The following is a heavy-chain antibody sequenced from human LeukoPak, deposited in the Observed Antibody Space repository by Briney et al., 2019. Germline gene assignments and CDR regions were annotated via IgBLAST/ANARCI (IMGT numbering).Heavy chain of an antibody. CDR2: ISGSGGST. CDR1: GFTFSSYA. J-gene: IGHJ4*02. D-gene: IGHD2-2*02. Sequence: GGSLRLSCAASGFTFSSYAMRWVRQAPGKGLEWVSGISGSGGSTYYADSVKGRFTIARDNSKNTLYLQMNSLRAKDTAVYYCAKGNCRGTSCYSDYWGQGTLVTVSS. V-gene: IGHV3-23*01. CDR3: AKGNCRGTSCYSDY.